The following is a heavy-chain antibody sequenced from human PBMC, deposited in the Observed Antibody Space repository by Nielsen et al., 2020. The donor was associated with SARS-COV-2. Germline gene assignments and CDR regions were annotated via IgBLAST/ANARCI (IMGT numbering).Heavy chain of an antibody. D-gene: IGHD2-2*01. Sequence: ASVKVSCKASGYTFTGYYMHWVRQAPGQGLEWMGRINPNSGGTNYAQKFQGWVTMTRDTSISTAYMELSRLRSDDTAVYYCARAGSSIVVVPAAMRGDAFDIWGQGTMVTVSS. CDR2: INPNSGGT. CDR3: ARAGSSIVVVPAAMRGDAFDI. V-gene: IGHV1-2*04. CDR1: GYTFTGYY. J-gene: IGHJ3*02.